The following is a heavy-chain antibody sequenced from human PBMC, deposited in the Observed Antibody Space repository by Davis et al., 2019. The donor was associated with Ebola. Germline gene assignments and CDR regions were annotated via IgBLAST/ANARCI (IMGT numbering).Heavy chain of an antibody. CDR1: GYTFTGYY. CDR2: INPNSGGT. Sequence: ASVKVSCKASGYTFTGYYMHWVRQAPGQGLEWMGRINPNSGGTNYAQKLQGRVTMTTDKSTSTAYMELSSLRSEDTAVYYCAKVVTIYYYYGMDVWGQGTTVTVSS. V-gene: IGHV1-2*06. CDR3: AKVVTIYYYYGMDV. J-gene: IGHJ6*02. D-gene: IGHD5-18*01.